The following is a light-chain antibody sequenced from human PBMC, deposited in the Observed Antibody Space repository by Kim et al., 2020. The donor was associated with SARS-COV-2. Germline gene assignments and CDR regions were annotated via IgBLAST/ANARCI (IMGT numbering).Light chain of an antibody. J-gene: IGLJ3*02. Sequence: SYEPTQPSSVSVSPGQTARITCSGDVLAKKYARWFQQKPGQAPVLVIYKDSERPSGIPERFSGSSSGTTVTLTISGAQVEDEADYYCYSAADNAWVFGGGTQLTVL. CDR1: VLAKKY. V-gene: IGLV3-27*01. CDR3: YSAADNAWV. CDR2: KDS.